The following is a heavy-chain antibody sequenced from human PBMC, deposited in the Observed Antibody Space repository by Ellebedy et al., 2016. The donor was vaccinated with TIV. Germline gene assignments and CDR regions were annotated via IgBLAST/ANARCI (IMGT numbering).Heavy chain of an antibody. CDR1: AFTFSYYW. CDR2: ISQDGSAK. D-gene: IGHD1-26*01. Sequence: PGGSLRLSCAASAFTFSYYWMGWVRQAPGKGLQWVASISQDGSAKYYVDSVKGRFTISRDNAKTSLYLEMNSLRAEDTAVYYCVRGGGWVADYWGQGTLVTVSS. V-gene: IGHV3-7*01. CDR3: VRGGGWVADY. J-gene: IGHJ4*02.